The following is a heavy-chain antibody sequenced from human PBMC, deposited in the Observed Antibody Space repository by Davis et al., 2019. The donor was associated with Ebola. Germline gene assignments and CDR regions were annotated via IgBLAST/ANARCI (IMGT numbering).Heavy chain of an antibody. Sequence: GESLKISCAASGFTFSSYGMHWVRQAPGKGLEWVAVIWYDGSKKFYSDSMKGRFTISRDNSNNMLYLQMNSLRAEDTAVYYCAMPDCSGADCFSVYIKSWGQGTLVTVSS. CDR2: IWYDGSKK. CDR1: GFTFSSYG. V-gene: IGHV3-33*08. J-gene: IGHJ4*02. CDR3: AMPDCSGADCFSVYIKS. D-gene: IGHD2-21*02.